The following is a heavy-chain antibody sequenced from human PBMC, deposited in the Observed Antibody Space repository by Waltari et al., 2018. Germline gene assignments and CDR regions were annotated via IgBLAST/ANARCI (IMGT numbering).Heavy chain of an antibody. J-gene: IGHJ6*02. CDR2: MNPNSGNT. CDR3: ARGYDFRYYYGMDV. Sequence: QVQLVQSGAEVKKPGASVKVSCKASGYTFTSYDINWVRPATGQGLEWMGWMNPNSGNTGYAQKFQGRVTMTRNTSISTAYMELSSLRSEDTAVYYCARGYDFRYYYGMDVWGQGTTVNVSS. D-gene: IGHD3-3*01. V-gene: IGHV1-8*01. CDR1: GYTFTSYD.